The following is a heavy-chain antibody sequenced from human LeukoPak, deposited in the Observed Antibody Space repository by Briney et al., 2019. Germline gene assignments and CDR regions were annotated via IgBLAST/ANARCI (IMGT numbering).Heavy chain of an antibody. CDR1: GGSISSSSYY. J-gene: IGHJ3*02. D-gene: IGHD4-17*01. V-gene: IGHV4-61*05. Sequence: PSETLSLTCTVSGGSISSSSYYWGWIRQPPGKGLEWIGYIYYSGSTNCNPSLKSRVTISVDTSKNQFSLKLSPVTAADTAVYYCARPDPTVHDAFDIWGQGTMVTVSS. CDR3: ARPDPTVHDAFDI. CDR2: IYYSGST.